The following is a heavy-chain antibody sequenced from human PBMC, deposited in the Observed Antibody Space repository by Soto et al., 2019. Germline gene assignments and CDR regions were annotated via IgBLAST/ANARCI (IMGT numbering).Heavy chain of an antibody. Sequence: ETLSLTCTVSGGSISPYYWSWIRQPAGKGLEWIGRIYASGSTNYNPSLKGRVTMSVATSKNQFSLKLSSVTAADTAVYYCARGGMVIIPTAKAFDYWGQGTLVPVSS. CDR2: IYASGST. D-gene: IGHD2-2*01. J-gene: IGHJ4*02. V-gene: IGHV4-4*07. CDR3: ARGGMVIIPTAKAFDY. CDR1: GGSISPYY.